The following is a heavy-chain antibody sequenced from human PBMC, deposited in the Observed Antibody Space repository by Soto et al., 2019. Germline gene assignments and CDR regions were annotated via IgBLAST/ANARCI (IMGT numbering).Heavy chain of an antibody. V-gene: IGHV1-2*02. CDR2: INPKSRGT. CDR1: GYTFTDYF. CDR3: ARVTLKAGNWFDP. Sequence: QVQLVQSGAEVKKPGASVKVSCKASGYTFTDYFIHCVRQAPGQGFEWMGWINPKSRGTNYAQKFQGRVTMTRDTSNSTAYMELRGLTSDDTAVYYCARVTLKAGNWFDPWGQGTQVTVSS. J-gene: IGHJ5*02.